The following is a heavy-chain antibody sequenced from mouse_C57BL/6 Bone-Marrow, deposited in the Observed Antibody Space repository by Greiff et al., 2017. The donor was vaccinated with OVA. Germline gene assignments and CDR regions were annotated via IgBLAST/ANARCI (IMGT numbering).Heavy chain of an antibody. V-gene: IGHV5-16*01. CDR1: GFTFSDYY. J-gene: IGHJ4*01. CDR3: ARGPVDYDAMDY. Sequence: EVQVVESEGGLVQPGSSMKLSCTASGFTFSDYYMAWVRQVPEQGLEWVANINYDVSSTYYLDSLKSRFIISRDNAKNILYLQMSRLKSEDTATYYCARGPVDYDAMDYWGQGTSVTVSS. CDR2: INYDVSST.